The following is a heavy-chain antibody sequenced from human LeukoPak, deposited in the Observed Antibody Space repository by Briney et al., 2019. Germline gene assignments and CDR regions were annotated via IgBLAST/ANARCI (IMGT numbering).Heavy chain of an antibody. CDR2: ISIVDTTI. D-gene: IGHD2-21*01. Sequence: PGGSLRLSCVGSGSTFDTYDMNWVRQAPGTGLEWVSYISIVDTTIYYADSVKGRFTISRDNAERSLYLQMNGLRAEDSAVYYCAGGPYSGSMFLDHWGQGTLVTVSS. CDR1: GSTFDTYD. V-gene: IGHV3-48*03. J-gene: IGHJ4*02. CDR3: AGGPYSGSMFLDH.